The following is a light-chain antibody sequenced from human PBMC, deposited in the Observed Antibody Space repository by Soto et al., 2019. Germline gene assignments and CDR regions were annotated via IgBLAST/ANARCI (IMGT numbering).Light chain of an antibody. CDR3: QSYDTSPV. CDR1: SSDVGGYDY. CDR2: EVT. J-gene: IGLJ3*02. V-gene: IGLV2-8*01. Sequence: QSALTQPPSASGSPGQTVTISCTGTSSDVGGYDYVSWYQQHPGEAPKLIIYEVTKRPSGVPDRFSGSKSGTSASLAITGLRAEDEGYYYCQSYDTSPVFGGGTKLTVL.